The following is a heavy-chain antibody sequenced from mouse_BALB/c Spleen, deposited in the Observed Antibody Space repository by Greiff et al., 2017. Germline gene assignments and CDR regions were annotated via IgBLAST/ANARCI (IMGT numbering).Heavy chain of an antibody. V-gene: IGHV1-5*01. CDR1: GYSFTSYW. D-gene: IGHD2-10*02. CDR2: IYPGNSDT. Sequence: EVQLQQSGTVLARPGASVKMSCKASGYSFTSYWMHWVKQRPGQGLEWIGAIYPGNSDTSYNQKFKGKAKLTAVTSASTAYMELSSLTNEDSAVYYCTRKGYGNYFDYWGQGTTLTVSS. J-gene: IGHJ2*01. CDR3: TRKGYGNYFDY.